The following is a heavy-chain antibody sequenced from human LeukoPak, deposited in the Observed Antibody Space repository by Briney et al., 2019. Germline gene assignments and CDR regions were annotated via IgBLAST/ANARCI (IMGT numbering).Heavy chain of an antibody. Sequence: GASVKVSCKASGYTFTGYYMHWVRQAPGQGLEWMGGIIPIFGTANYAQKFQGRVTITADESTSTAYMELSSLRSEDTAVYYCARARQYSYGIFDYWGQGTLVTVSS. CDR3: ARARQYSYGIFDY. D-gene: IGHD5-18*01. CDR1: GYTFTGYY. J-gene: IGHJ4*02. CDR2: IIPIFGTA. V-gene: IGHV1-69*13.